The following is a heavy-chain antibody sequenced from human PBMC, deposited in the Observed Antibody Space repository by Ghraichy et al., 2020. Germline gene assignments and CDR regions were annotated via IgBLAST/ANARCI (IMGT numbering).Heavy chain of an antibody. CDR3: ARAPSLIGSTSQEDYGMDV. D-gene: IGHD1-7*01. V-gene: IGHV3-66*01. CDR2: TYSAGGT. Sequence: GGSLRLSCAASGFTVYSHYMTWVRQAPGKGLECVSVTYSAGGTYYADSVKGRFSSSRDVSKNTLYLQMDSLRAEDTALYYCARAPSLIGSTSQEDYGMDVWGQGTWVTVSS. J-gene: IGHJ6*02. CDR1: GFTVYSHY.